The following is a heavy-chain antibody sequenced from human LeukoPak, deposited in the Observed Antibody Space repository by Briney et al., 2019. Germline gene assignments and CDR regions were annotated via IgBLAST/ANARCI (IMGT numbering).Heavy chain of an antibody. D-gene: IGHD3-10*01. CDR2: IYYSGST. V-gene: IGHV4-39*07. CDR1: GGSISSSSYY. J-gene: IGHJ6*03. CDR3: ARDLGTMVRGSRRGYDGYYYYMDV. Sequence: PSETLSLTCTVSGGSISSSSYYWGWIRQPPGKGLEWIGSIYYSGSTNYNPSLKSRVTISVDTSKNQFSLKLSSVTAADTAVYYCARDLGTMVRGSRRGYDGYYYYMDVWGKGTTVTISS.